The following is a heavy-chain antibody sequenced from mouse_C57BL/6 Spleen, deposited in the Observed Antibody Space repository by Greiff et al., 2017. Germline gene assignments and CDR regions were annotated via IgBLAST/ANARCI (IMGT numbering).Heavy chain of an antibody. Sequence: EVQLQQSGPELVKPGASVKIPCKASGYTFTDYNMDWVKQSHGKSLEWIGDINPNNGGTIYNQKFKGKATLTVDKSSSTAYMELRSLTSEDTAVYYCARTEEGYYAMDYWGQGTSVTVSS. CDR2: INPNNGGT. CDR1: GYTFTDYN. V-gene: IGHV1-18*01. CDR3: ARTEEGYYAMDY. J-gene: IGHJ4*01.